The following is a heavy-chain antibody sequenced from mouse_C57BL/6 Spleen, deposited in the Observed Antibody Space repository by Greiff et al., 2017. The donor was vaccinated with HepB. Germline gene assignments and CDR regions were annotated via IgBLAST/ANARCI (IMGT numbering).Heavy chain of an antibody. J-gene: IGHJ4*01. CDR1: GFSLTSYG. V-gene: IGHV2-2*01. D-gene: IGHD2-3*01. CDR3: ASPDGYYFYYAMDY. CDR2: IWSGGST. Sequence: VQGVESGPGLVQPSQSLSITCTVSGFSLTSYGVHWVRQSPGKGLEWLGVIWSGGSTDYNAAFISRLSISKDNSKSQVFFKMNSLQADDTAIYYCASPDGYYFYYAMDYWGQGTSVTVSS.